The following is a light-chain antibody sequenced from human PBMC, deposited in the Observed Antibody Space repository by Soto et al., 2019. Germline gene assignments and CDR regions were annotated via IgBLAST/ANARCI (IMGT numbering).Light chain of an antibody. V-gene: IGKV1-9*01. CDR3: QQLNSYPIT. CDR2: AAS. CDR1: QGISSY. J-gene: IGKJ5*01. Sequence: DIQLTQSPSFLSASVGDRVTITCRASQGISSYLAWYQQKPGKAPNLLIYAASTLQSGVPSRFSGNGSGTEFTLTISSLQPEDFATYYCQQLNSYPITFGQGTRLEIK.